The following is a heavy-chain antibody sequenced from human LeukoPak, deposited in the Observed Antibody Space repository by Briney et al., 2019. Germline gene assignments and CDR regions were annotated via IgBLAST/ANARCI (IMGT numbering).Heavy chain of an antibody. V-gene: IGHV1-46*01. CDR3: ARGESNIVVVVAATLFDY. D-gene: IGHD2-15*01. Sequence: SVKVSCKASGYTFTSYYMHWVRQAPGQGLEWMGIINPSGGSTSYAQKFQGRVTMTRDTSTSTVYMELSSLRSEDTAVYYCARGESNIVVVVAATLFDYWGQGTLVTVSS. CDR1: GYTFTSYY. J-gene: IGHJ4*02. CDR2: INPSGGST.